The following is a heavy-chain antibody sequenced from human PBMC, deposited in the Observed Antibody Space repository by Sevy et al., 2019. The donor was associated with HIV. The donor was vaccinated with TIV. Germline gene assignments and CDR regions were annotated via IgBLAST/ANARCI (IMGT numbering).Heavy chain of an antibody. CDR2: INSDGSTT. Sequence: GGSLRLSCAASGFSFSRYFMHWVRQAPGEWLVWVSRINSDGSTTNYADSVEGRFIVSRDNAKKTLYLELHSLRVEDTATYYCARDTLGYGGNPNLDLDLWGQGTLVTVSS. CDR3: ARDTLGYGGNPNLDLDL. CDR1: GFSFSRYF. V-gene: IGHV3-74*01. J-gene: IGHJ5*02. D-gene: IGHD4-17*01.